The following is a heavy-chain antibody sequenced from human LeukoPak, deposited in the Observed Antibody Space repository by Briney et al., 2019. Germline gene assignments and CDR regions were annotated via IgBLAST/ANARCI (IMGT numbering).Heavy chain of an antibody. J-gene: IGHJ4*02. CDR1: GYTFTDYY. Sequence: ATVKISCKDSGYTFTDYYMHWVQQAPGKGLEWMGLVDPEDGETKYAEKFQGRVTITADTSTNTAYMEISSRRAEDTAVYSCATDFVPAVAGTHTAYWGQGTPGSVS. CDR2: VDPEDGET. CDR3: ATDFVPAVAGTHTAY. D-gene: IGHD6-19*01. V-gene: IGHV1-69-2*01.